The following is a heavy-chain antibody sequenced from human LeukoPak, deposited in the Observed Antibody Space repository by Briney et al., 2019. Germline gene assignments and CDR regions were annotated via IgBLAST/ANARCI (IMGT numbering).Heavy chain of an antibody. Sequence: GGSLRLSCAASGFTFSSYGMHWVRQAPGKGLEWVAVISYDGSNKYYADSVKGRFTISRDNSKNTLYLQMNSLRAEDTAVYYCARSPYTAMVPGYFDYWGQGTLVTVSS. J-gene: IGHJ4*02. CDR2: ISYDGSNK. D-gene: IGHD5-18*01. V-gene: IGHV3-30*19. CDR1: GFTFSSYG. CDR3: ARSPYTAMVPGYFDY.